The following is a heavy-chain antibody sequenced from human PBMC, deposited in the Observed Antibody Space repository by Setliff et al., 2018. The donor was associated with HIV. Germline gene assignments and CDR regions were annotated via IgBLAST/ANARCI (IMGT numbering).Heavy chain of an antibody. Sequence: PGGSLRLSCAASGFTFSSYAMSWVRQAPGKGLEWVSAISGSGGSTYYADSVKGRFTISRDNSKNTLYLQMNSLRAEDTAVYYFARGPQVAIDILTGSSLNIWGQGTMVTV. V-gene: IGHV3-23*01. J-gene: IGHJ3*02. CDR1: GFTFSSYA. D-gene: IGHD3-9*01. CDR2: ISGSGGST. CDR3: ARGPQVAIDILTGSSLNI.